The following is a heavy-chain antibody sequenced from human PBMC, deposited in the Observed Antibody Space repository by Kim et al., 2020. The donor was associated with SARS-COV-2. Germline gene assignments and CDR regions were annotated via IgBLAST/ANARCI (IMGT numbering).Heavy chain of an antibody. V-gene: IGHV1-2*02. CDR3: ARSGYSYGFYDY. Sequence: NYAQKFQGRVTMTRDTSISTAYMELSRLRSDDTAVYYCARSGYSYGFYDYWGQGTLVTVSS. J-gene: IGHJ4*02. D-gene: IGHD5-18*01.